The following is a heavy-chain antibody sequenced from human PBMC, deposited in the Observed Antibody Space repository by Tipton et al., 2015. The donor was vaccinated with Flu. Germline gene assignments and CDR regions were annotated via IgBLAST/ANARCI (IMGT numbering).Heavy chain of an antibody. V-gene: IGHV4-59*01. Sequence: TLSLTCIVSDGSIAGYYWAWLRQPPGRALEWIGNIYYTGSTNYNPSLKSRVTISVDTSKNQFSLKLSSVTAADTAVYYCARGIAAAATGWLDPWGQGTLVTVSS. D-gene: IGHD6-13*01. CDR2: IYYTGST. CDR1: DGSIAGYY. J-gene: IGHJ5*02. CDR3: ARGIAAAATGWLDP.